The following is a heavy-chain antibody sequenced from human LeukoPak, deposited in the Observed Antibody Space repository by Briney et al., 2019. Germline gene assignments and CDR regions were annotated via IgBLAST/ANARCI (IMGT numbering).Heavy chain of an antibody. CDR2: ISGSGGST. D-gene: IGHD5-18*01. CDR3: AKDGYSYGDSTGYFDY. J-gene: IGHJ4*02. V-gene: IGHV3-23*01. CDR1: GFTFSSYA. Sequence: GGSLRLSCAASGFTFSSYAMSWVRQAPGKGLGWVSAISGSGGSTYYADSVKGRFTISRDNSQNTLYLPLNSLRAEDTAVYYCAKDGYSYGDSTGYFDYWGQGTLVTVSS.